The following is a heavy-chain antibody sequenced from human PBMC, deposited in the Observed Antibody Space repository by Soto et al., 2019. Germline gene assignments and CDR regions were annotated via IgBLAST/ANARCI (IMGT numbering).Heavy chain of an antibody. CDR2: IRNKANSYAT. D-gene: IGHD3-9*01. CDR3: TRQTTYYDILTGYYTPDFGY. V-gene: IGHV3-73*01. CDR1: GFTFSGSA. J-gene: IGHJ4*02. Sequence: GGSLRLSCAAFGFTFSGSAMHWVRQASGKGLEWVGRIRNKANSYATAYAASVKGRFTISRDDSKNTAYLQMNSLKTEDTAVYYCTRQTTYYDILTGYYTPDFGYWGPGRLVTVCS.